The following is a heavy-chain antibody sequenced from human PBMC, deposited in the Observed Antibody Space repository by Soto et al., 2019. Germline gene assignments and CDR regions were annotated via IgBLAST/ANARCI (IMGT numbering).Heavy chain of an antibody. D-gene: IGHD3-9*01. CDR2: ISAYNGNT. CDR3: ARYRIFYDILTGYDY. CDR1: GYTFTSYG. Sequence: ASVKVSCKASGYTFTSYGISWVRQAPGQGLEWMGWISAYNGNTNYAQKLQGRVTMTTDTSTSTAYMELRSLRSDDTAVYYCARYRIFYDILTGYDYWGQGTLVTVSS. J-gene: IGHJ4*02. V-gene: IGHV1-18*01.